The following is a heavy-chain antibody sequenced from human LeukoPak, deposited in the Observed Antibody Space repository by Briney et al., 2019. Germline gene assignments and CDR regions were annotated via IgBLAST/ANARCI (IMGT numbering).Heavy chain of an antibody. Sequence: ASVKVSCKASGGTFSSYAISWVRQAPGQGLEWMGGIIPIFGTANYAQKFQGRVTITADESTSTAYMELSSLRSEDTAVYYCARDPCMIVVVISTYYYYGMDVWGQGTTVTVSS. J-gene: IGHJ6*02. V-gene: IGHV1-69*13. D-gene: IGHD3-22*01. CDR1: GGTFSSYA. CDR2: IIPIFGTA. CDR3: ARDPCMIVVVISTYYYYGMDV.